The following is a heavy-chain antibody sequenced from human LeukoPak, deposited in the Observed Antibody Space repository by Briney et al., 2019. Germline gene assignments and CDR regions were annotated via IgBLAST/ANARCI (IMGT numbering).Heavy chain of an antibody. D-gene: IGHD3-16*02. CDR3: AKGLFMITFGGVIGDY. V-gene: IGHV3-23*01. Sequence: GGSLRLSCAASGFTFSSYAMSWVRQAPGKGLEWVSAISGSGGSTYYADSVKGRFTISRDNSKNTLYLQMNSLRAEDTAVYHCAKGLFMITFGGVIGDYWGQGTLVTVSS. J-gene: IGHJ4*02. CDR2: ISGSGGST. CDR1: GFTFSSYA.